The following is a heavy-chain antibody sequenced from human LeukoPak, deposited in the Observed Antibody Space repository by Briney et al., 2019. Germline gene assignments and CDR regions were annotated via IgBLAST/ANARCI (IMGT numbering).Heavy chain of an antibody. Sequence: PGGSLRLSCAASGFTFSDYYMSWIRQAPGKGLEWVSYISSSGSTIYYADSVKGRFTISRDNAKNSLYLQMNSLRGEDTAVYYCAKAYTIFGVVIFQYHYMDVWGKGTTVTVSS. J-gene: IGHJ6*03. D-gene: IGHD3-3*01. V-gene: IGHV3-11*04. CDR1: GFTFSDYY. CDR2: ISSSGSTI. CDR3: AKAYTIFGVVIFQYHYMDV.